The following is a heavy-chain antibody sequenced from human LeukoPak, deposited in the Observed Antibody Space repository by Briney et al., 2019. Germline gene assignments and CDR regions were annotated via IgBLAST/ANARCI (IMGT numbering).Heavy chain of an antibody. Sequence: PGGSLRLSCAASGFTFNSYGMNWVRQAPGKGLEWVSSISDTGKNTYYADSAKGRFTISRDNSKNTLYLQMNSLRADDTAVYYCAKRVPYSSSSVYFDFWGLGTLVTVSS. CDR3: AKRVPYSSSSVYFDF. CDR1: GFTFNSYG. D-gene: IGHD6-6*01. CDR2: ISDTGKNT. V-gene: IGHV3-23*01. J-gene: IGHJ4*02.